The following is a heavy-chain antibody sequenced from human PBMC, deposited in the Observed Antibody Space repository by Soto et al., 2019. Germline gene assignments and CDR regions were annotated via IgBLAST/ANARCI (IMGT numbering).Heavy chain of an antibody. CDR2: IYYSGST. CDR1: GGSISSSSYY. V-gene: IGHV4-39*01. Sequence: SETLSLTCTVSGGSISSSSYYWGWIRQPPGKGLEWIGSIYYSGSTYYNPSLKSRVTISVDTSKNQFSLKLSSVTAADTAVYYCAGTYCSGGSCYGYYYYYYGMDVWGQGTTVTVS. D-gene: IGHD2-15*01. J-gene: IGHJ6*02. CDR3: AGTYCSGGSCYGYYYYYYGMDV.